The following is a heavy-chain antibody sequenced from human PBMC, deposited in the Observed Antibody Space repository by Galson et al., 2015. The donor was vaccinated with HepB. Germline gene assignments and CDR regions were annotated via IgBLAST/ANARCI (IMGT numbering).Heavy chain of an antibody. D-gene: IGHD3-22*01. CDR3: ARASRGGFSGYYYERRNYYFDY. Sequence: SETLSLTCAVYGGSFSGYYWSWIRQPPGKGLEWIGEINHSGSTNYNPSLKSRVTISVDTSKNQFSLKLSSVTAADTAVYYCARASRGGFSGYYYERRNYYFDYWGQGTLVTVSS. CDR2: INHSGST. V-gene: IGHV4-34*01. J-gene: IGHJ4*02. CDR1: GGSFSGYY.